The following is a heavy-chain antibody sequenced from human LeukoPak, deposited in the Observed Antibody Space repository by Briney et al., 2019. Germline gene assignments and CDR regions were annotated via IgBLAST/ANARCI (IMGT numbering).Heavy chain of an antibody. CDR2: ISSSSYI. CDR3: ARVLEGNMLWFDF. CDR1: GFTFSSYS. V-gene: IGHV3-21*04. D-gene: IGHD1/OR15-1a*01. Sequence: GGSLRLSCAASGFTFSSYSMNWVRQAPGKGLEWVSSISSSSYIYYADSVKGRFTISRDNAKNSLYLQMNSLKTEDTAVYFCARVLEGNMLWFDFLGQGTLVTVSS. J-gene: IGHJ5*01.